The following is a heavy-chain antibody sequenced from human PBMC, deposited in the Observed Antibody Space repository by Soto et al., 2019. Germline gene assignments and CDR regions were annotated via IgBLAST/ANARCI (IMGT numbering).Heavy chain of an antibody. J-gene: IGHJ6*03. Sequence: EVQLLESGGGLVQPGGSRRLSCAASGFTFSSYAMSWVRQAPGKGLEWVSTISDSGSTYYAASVKGRFTISRDISKNTRYVQMSRLRAEDTAVYYWAKGGEGYCSGTSCLYHMDAWGKGTTVTVSS. V-gene: IGHV3-23*01. CDR2: ISDSGST. CDR1: GFTFSSYA. D-gene: IGHD2-15*01. CDR3: AKGGEGYCSGTSCLYHMDA.